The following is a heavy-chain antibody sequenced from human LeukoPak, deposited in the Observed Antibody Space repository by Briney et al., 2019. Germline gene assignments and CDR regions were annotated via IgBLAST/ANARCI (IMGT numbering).Heavy chain of an antibody. CDR1: GYTFTSYD. V-gene: IGHV1-8*01. CDR2: MNPNSGNT. J-gene: IGHJ6*03. CDR3: ARGLRARLSSAYYYYYMDV. D-gene: IGHD6-6*01. Sequence: GASVKVSCKASGYTFTSYDINWVRQATGQGHEWMGWMNPNSGNTGYAQKFQGRVTMTRNTSISTAYMELSSLRSEDTAVYYCARGLRARLSSAYYYYYMDVWGKGTTVTVSS.